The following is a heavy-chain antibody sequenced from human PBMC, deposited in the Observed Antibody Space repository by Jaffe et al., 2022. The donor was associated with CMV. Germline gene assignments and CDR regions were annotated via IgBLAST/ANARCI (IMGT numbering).Heavy chain of an antibody. CDR1: GGTFSSYA. D-gene: IGHD2-2*01. Sequence: QVQLVQSGAEVKKPGSSVKVSCKASGGTFSSYAISWVRQAPGQGLEWMGGIIPIFGTANYAQKFQGRVTITADESTSTAYMELSSLRSEDTAVYYCARARIVVVPAAPGYSYGHDAFDIWGQGTMVTVSS. J-gene: IGHJ3*02. CDR2: IIPIFGTA. CDR3: ARARIVVVPAAPGYSYGHDAFDI. V-gene: IGHV1-69*01.